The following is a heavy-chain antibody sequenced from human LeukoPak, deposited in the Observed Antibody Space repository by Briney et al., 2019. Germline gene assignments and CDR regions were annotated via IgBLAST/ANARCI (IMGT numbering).Heavy chain of an antibody. J-gene: IGHJ4*02. CDR2: ISGSGGST. CDR1: GFTFSNAW. Sequence: GGSLRLSCAASGFTFSNAWMSWVRQAPGKGLEWVSAISGSGGSTYYADSVKGRFTISRDNSKNTLDLQMNSLRAEDMAVYYCAKEFGYCSSTSCFPFDYWGQGTLVTVSS. V-gene: IGHV3-23*01. D-gene: IGHD2-2*03. CDR3: AKEFGYCSSTSCFPFDY.